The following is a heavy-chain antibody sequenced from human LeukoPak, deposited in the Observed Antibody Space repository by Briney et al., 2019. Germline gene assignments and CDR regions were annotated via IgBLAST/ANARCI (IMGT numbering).Heavy chain of an antibody. CDR1: GFTFSSYA. Sequence: GRSLRLSCAASGFTFSSYAMHWVRQAPGKGLEWVAVISYDGSNKYYADSVKGRFTISRDNSKNTLYLQMNSLRAEDTAVYYCARAKDDYGDHIMSYWGQGTLVTVSS. D-gene: IGHD4-17*01. V-gene: IGHV3-30*04. J-gene: IGHJ4*02. CDR3: ARAKDDYGDHIMSY. CDR2: ISYDGSNK.